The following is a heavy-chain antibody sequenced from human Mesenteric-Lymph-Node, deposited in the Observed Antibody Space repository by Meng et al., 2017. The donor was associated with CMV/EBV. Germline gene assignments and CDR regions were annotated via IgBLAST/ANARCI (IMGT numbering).Heavy chain of an antibody. CDR1: GEIVPGNRLA. J-gene: IGHJ4*02. CDR3: ARGVGAIPFDY. Sequence: AHSGEIVPGNRLAWSGVRRSQWRGLDWRGRTYYRSKWYNDYAVSVKSQKTINPDTSKTQFSLQLNSVTPEDTAVYYCARGVGAIPFDYGGQGTLVTVS. CDR2: TYYRSKWYN. D-gene: IGHD1-26*01. V-gene: IGHV6-1*01.